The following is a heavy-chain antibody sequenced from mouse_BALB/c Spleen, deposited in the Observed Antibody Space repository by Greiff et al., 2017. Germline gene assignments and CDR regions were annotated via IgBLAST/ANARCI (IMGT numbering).Heavy chain of an antibody. CDR3: ARVYYGPAWFAY. CDR1: GFTFSSYA. V-gene: IGHV5-9-3*01. J-gene: IGHJ3*01. CDR2: ISSGGSYT. D-gene: IGHD1-2*01. Sequence: EVKLVESGGGLVKPGGSLKLSCAASGFTFSSYAMSWVRQTPEKRLEWVATISSGGSYTYYPDSVKGRFTISRDNAKNTLYLQMSSLRSEDTAMYYCARVYYGPAWFAYWGQGTLVTVSA.